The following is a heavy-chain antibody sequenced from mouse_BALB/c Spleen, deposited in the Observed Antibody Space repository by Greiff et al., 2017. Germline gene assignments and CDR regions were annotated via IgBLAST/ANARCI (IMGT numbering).Heavy chain of an antibody. V-gene: IGHV2-9*02. J-gene: IGHJ4*01. CDR2: IWAGGST. CDR1: GFSLTSYG. D-gene: IGHD2-10*01. Sequence: VQGVESGPGLVAPSQSLSITCTVSGFSLTSYGVHWVRQPPGKGLEWLGVIWAGGSTNYNSALMSRLSISKDNSKSQVFLKMNSLQTDDTAMYYCARDPAYYGNYGAMDYWGQGTSVTVSS. CDR3: ARDPAYYGNYGAMDY.